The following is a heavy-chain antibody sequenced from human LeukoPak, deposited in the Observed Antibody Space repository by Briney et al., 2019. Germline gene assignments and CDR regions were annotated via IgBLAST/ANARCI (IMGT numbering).Heavy chain of an antibody. CDR1: GFTFSGYG. D-gene: IGHD5-24*01. Sequence: GGSLRLSCAASGFTFSGYGMTWVRQAPGKGLEWVSGISSSGGSTYYADSVKGRFTISRDNAKNSLYLQMNSLRAEDTAVYYCARDRDFDYWGQGTLVTVSS. J-gene: IGHJ4*02. CDR3: ARDRDFDY. V-gene: IGHV3-23*01. CDR2: ISSSGGST.